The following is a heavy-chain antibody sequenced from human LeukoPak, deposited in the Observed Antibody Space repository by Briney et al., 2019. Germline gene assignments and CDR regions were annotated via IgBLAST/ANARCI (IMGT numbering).Heavy chain of an antibody. D-gene: IGHD6-13*01. Sequence: PGGSLRLSCAASGFTFSSYGMHWVRQAPGKGLEWVAVIWYDESNKYYADSVKGRFTISRDNSKNTLYLQMNSLRAEDTAVYYCASGYSSSWYRDDAFDIWGQGTMVTVSS. CDR1: GFTFSSYG. CDR2: IWYDESNK. CDR3: ASGYSSSWYRDDAFDI. V-gene: IGHV3-33*01. J-gene: IGHJ3*02.